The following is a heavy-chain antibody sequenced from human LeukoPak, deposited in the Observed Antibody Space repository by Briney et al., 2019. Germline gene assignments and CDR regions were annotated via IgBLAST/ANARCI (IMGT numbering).Heavy chain of an antibody. D-gene: IGHD5-12*01. CDR1: GGSFSGYY. CDR3: ARIYGASDSALDY. J-gene: IGHJ4*02. CDR2: MYYSAST. V-gene: IGHV4-59*13. Sequence: SETLSLTCAVYGGSFSGYYWSWIRQPPGKGLEWIAYMYYSASTNYNPSLKSRVTISIDTSKNQLSLKLRSVTAADTAVYYCARIYGASDSALDYWGQGTLVTVSS.